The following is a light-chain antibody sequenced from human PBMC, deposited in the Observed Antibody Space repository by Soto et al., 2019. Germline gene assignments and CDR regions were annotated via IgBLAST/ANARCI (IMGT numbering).Light chain of an antibody. CDR2: AAS. CDR1: QGISSY. V-gene: IGKV1-9*01. Sequence: DIQLTQSPSFLSASVGDRVTITCRASQGISSYLAWYQQKPGKAPKLLIYAASTLQSGVPSRFSGSGSGTEFTLTISSLQPEDFATYYCQQRSIWPRNTFGLGTKLEIK. CDR3: QQRSIWPRNT. J-gene: IGKJ2*01.